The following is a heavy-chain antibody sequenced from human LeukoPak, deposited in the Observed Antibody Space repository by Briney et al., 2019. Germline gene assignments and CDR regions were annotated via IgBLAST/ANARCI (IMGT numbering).Heavy chain of an antibody. CDR1: GFTFSSYS. CDR3: ARGPYCSGGSCYAFDY. Sequence: PGGSLRLSCAASGFTFSSYSMNWVRQAPGKGLEWVSSISSSSSYIYCADSVKGRFTISRDNAKNSLYLQMNSLRAEDTAVYYCARGPYCSGGSCYAFDYWGQGTLVTVSS. J-gene: IGHJ4*02. V-gene: IGHV3-21*01. D-gene: IGHD2-15*01. CDR2: ISSSSSYI.